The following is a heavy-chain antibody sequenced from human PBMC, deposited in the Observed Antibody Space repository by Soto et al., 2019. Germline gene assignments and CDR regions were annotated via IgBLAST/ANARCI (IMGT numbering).Heavy chain of an antibody. CDR3: ARDYSGSYYYYGMDV. Sequence: GGSLRLSCAASGFTFSSYLMSWVRQAPGKGLEWVANIKQDGSEKYYVDSVKGRFTISRDNAKNSLYLQMNSLRAEDTAVYYCARDYSGSYYYYGMDVWGQGTTVTVSS. CDR1: GFTFSSYL. CDR2: IKQDGSEK. D-gene: IGHD1-26*01. V-gene: IGHV3-7*03. J-gene: IGHJ6*02.